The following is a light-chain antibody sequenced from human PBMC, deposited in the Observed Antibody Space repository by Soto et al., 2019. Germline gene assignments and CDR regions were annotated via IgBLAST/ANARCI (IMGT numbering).Light chain of an antibody. V-gene: IGKV4-1*01. CDR2: WAS. Sequence: DIVMTQSPDSLAVSLGERATINCKSSQSVLYSSNNKNYLAWYQQKPGQPPKLLIYWASTRESGVPDRFSGSGSGTDFTLTISSLQVEDVVVYYCQQYYSTPGFTFGPGTIVDIK. CDR3: QQYYSTPGFT. CDR1: QSVLYSSNNKNY. J-gene: IGKJ3*01.